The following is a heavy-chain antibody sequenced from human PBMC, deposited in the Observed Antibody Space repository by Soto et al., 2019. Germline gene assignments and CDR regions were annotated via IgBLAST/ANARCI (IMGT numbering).Heavy chain of an antibody. CDR3: AKDPVAAAGTGYFDY. J-gene: IGHJ4*02. CDR2: ISWNSGSI. D-gene: IGHD6-13*01. CDR1: GFTFDDYA. Sequence: GGSLRLSCAASGFTFDDYAMHWVRQAPGKGLEWVSGISWNSGSIGYADSVKGRFTISRDNAKNSLYLQMNSLRAEDTALYYCAKDPVAAAGTGYFDYWGQGTLVTVSS. V-gene: IGHV3-9*01.